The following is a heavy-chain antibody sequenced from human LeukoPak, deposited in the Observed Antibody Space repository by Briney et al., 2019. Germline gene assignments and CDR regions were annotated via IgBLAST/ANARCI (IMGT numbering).Heavy chain of an antibody. CDR1: GYTFTSYG. J-gene: IGHJ5*02. CDR2: ISAYNGNT. CDR3: ARTQQLAFSWFDA. Sequence: ASVKVSCKASGYTFTSYGISWVRQAPGQGLEWMGWISAYNGNTNYAYKLKGRVTMTTDTSTNTPYLELRSLRADDTAVYYCARTQQLAFSWFDAWGQGTPVTLSS. D-gene: IGHD6-13*01. V-gene: IGHV1-18*01.